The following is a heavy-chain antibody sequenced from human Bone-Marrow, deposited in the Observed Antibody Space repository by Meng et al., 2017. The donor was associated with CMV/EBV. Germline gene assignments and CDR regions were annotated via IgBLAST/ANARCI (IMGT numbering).Heavy chain of an antibody. CDR1: GFTFSSYA. CDR3: ARSYYYDRSGSAYYFDY. CDR2: ISYDGSNK. J-gene: IGHJ4*02. D-gene: IGHD3-22*01. Sequence: GGSLRLSCAASGFTFSSYAMHWVRQAPGKGLEWVAVISYDGSNKYYAYSVKSRFTISRDNSKNTLYLPMNSLRAEDTAVYYCARSYYYDRSGSAYYFDYWGQGTVVTVSS. V-gene: IGHV3-30-3*01.